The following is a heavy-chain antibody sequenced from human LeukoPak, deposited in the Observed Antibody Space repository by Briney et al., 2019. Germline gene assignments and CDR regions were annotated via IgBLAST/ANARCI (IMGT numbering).Heavy chain of an antibody. J-gene: IGHJ4*02. CDR2: ISSSSSTI. D-gene: IGHD3-22*01. V-gene: IGHV3-48*04. Sequence: GGSLRLSCAASGFTFSSYSMNWVRQAPGKGLEWVSYISSSSSTIYYADSVKGRFTISRDNAKNSLYLQMNSLRAEDTAVYYCARDGNYDSSGYQTVFDYWGQGILVTVSS. CDR3: ARDGNYDSSGYQTVFDY. CDR1: GFTFSSYS.